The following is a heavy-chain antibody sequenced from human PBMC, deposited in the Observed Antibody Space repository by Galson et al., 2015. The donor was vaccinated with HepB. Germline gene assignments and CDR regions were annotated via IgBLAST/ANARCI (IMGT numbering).Heavy chain of an antibody. V-gene: IGHV3-23*01. J-gene: IGHJ4*02. Sequence: SLRLSCAASGFTFGSYAMSWVRQAPGKGLEWVSTISGSGGSTYYADSMKGRFTISRDNSKNTLYLQMNTLRAEDTAVYYCAKEGSYYGSGSFDYWGQGTLVTVSS. D-gene: IGHD3-10*01. CDR2: ISGSGGST. CDR1: GFTFGSYA. CDR3: AKEGSYYGSGSFDY.